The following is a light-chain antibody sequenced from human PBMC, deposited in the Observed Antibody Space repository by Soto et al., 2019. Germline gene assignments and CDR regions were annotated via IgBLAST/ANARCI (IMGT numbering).Light chain of an antibody. Sequence: EIVMTQSPSTLSVSPGETATLSCRASESVRGNLAWYQQTPGQAPRLVIYEASTRATGFPARFSGSGSGTEFTLTISSLQSEDFAVYYCQQYNNWPPVTFGGGTNVDIK. V-gene: IGKV3-15*01. CDR1: ESVRGN. CDR2: EAS. J-gene: IGKJ4*01. CDR3: QQYNNWPPVT.